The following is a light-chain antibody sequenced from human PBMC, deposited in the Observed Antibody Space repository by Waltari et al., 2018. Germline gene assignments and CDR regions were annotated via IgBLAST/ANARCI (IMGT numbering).Light chain of an antibody. Sequence: QSALTQPASVSGSPGQSITMSCPGSGSEAGRYNLVSWYQHHPGKAPKLIIYEDTKRPSGISNRFSASKSDNTASLTISGLQAEDEAEYYCCSYAGSGSWVFGGGTKLTVL. CDR3: CSYAGSGSWV. V-gene: IGLV2-23*01. CDR2: EDT. J-gene: IGLJ3*02. CDR1: GSEAGRYNL.